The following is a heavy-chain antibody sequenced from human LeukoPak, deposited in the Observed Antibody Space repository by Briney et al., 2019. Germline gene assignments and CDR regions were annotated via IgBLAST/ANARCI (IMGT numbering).Heavy chain of an antibody. Sequence: GGSLRLSCAASGFTFSSYNMNWVRQAPGKGLEWISYISLSTTSIYYADSVKGRFTISRDNAKNSLYLQMNSLRAEDTAVYYCALSGKQTGDAFDIWGQGTMVTVSS. J-gene: IGHJ3*02. CDR2: ISLSTTSI. D-gene: IGHD4-23*01. CDR3: ALSGKQTGDAFDI. CDR1: GFTFSSYN. V-gene: IGHV3-21*05.